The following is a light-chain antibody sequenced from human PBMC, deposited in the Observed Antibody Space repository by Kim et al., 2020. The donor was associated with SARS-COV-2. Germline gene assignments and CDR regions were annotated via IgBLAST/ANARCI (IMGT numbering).Light chain of an antibody. CDR1: QGISKD. Sequence: DIQMNQSPSILSASVGDRVTITCRESQGISKDLAWYQQKQGNAPTILIFAASALQSGVPTRFSGSGSGTDFTLTISSLQPEDVATYDCQEYNGAPWTFGQGTKVEI. V-gene: IGKV1-27*01. J-gene: IGKJ1*01. CDR2: AAS. CDR3: QEYNGAPWT.